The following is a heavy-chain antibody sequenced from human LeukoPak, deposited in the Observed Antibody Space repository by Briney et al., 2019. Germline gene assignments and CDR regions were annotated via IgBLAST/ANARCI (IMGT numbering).Heavy chain of an antibody. CDR2: IYDSGST. J-gene: IGHJ4*02. V-gene: IGHV4-39*01. D-gene: IGHD4-17*01. CDR1: GGSIRSSYYY. Sequence: SETLSLTCTVSGGSIRSSYYYWGWIRQPPGKGLEWIGSIYDSGSTYYNPSLKSRVTISVDTSKNQFSLKLSSVTAADTAVYYCARGRLEETTVTTTDDYWGQGTLVTVSS. CDR3: ARGRLEETTVTTTDDY.